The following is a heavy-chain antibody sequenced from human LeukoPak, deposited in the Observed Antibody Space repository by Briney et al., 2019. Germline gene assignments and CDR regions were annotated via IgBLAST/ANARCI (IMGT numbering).Heavy chain of an antibody. CDR2: ISGSGGST. J-gene: IGHJ4*02. CDR1: GSTVGRNY. CDR3: MVRGVPFY. Sequence: PGGSRSPSVAPSGSTVGRNYWTWVGQAPGKGLEWVSAISGSGGSTYYADSVKGRFTISRDNSKNTLYLQMNSLRAEDTAVYYCMVRGVPFYWGQGTLVTVSS. D-gene: IGHD3-10*01. V-gene: IGHV3-23*01.